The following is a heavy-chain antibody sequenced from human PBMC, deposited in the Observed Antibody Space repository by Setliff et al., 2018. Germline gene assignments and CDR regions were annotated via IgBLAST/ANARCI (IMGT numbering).Heavy chain of an antibody. J-gene: IGHJ4*02. D-gene: IGHD5-12*01. CDR3: ARQLSRRWLHTKRPGRYFDY. CDR1: GGTFSSYA. Sequence: SVKVSCKASGGTFSSYAISWVRQAPGQGLEWMGGIIPILGIANYAQKFQGRVTITADESTSTAYMELSSLRSEDTAVYNCARQLSRRWLHTKRPGRYFDYWGQGTLVTVSS. V-gene: IGHV1-69*10. CDR2: IIPILGIA.